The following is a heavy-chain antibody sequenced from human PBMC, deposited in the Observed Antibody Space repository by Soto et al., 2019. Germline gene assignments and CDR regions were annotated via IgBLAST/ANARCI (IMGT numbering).Heavy chain of an antibody. CDR1: GFTFSSCT. CDR2: IRSTGDYI. Sequence: GGSLRLSCAASGFTFSSCTMSWVRQAPGKGLEWVSSIRSTGDYIYYADSVKGRFTISRDNAENSLYLQMNSLRGEDTAVYYCARAAEVTGTTAYSFYGMDVWGQGTTVTVSS. J-gene: IGHJ6*02. V-gene: IGHV3-21*01. D-gene: IGHD1-7*01. CDR3: ARAAEVTGTTAYSFYGMDV.